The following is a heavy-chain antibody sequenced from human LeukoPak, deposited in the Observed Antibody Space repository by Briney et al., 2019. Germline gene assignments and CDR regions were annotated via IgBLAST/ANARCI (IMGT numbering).Heavy chain of an antibody. CDR2: INPSGGST. V-gene: IGHV1-46*01. CDR3: ARDLSSSGYYPEIDY. CDR1: GYTFTSYY. D-gene: IGHD3-22*01. Sequence: ASVKVSCKASGYTFTSYYMHWVRQAPGQGLEWMGIINPSGGSTSYAQKFQGRVTMTRDTSTSTVYMELSSLRSEDTAVYYCARDLSSSGYYPEIDYWGQGTLVTVSS. J-gene: IGHJ4*02.